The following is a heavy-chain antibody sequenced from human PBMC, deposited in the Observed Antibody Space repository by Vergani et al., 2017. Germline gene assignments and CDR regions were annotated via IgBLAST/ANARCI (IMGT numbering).Heavy chain of an antibody. D-gene: IGHD5-18*01. J-gene: IGHJ6*02. Sequence: EVQLVESGGGLVKPGGSLRLSCAASGFTFRSYSMNWVRQAPGKGLEWVSSISSSSSYIYYDDSAKGRFTIARDNAKNSLYLEMNSRRAEDTAGYYCARDRDALRIQLWFTYYYGMDFWGQGTTVTVSS. CDR3: ARDRDALRIQLWFTYYYGMDF. CDR1: GFTFRSYS. CDR2: ISSSSSYI. V-gene: IGHV3-21*01.